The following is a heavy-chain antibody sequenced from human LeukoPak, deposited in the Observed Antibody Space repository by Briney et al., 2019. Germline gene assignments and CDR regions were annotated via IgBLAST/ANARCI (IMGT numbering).Heavy chain of an antibody. V-gene: IGHV4-34*01. CDR2: INHSGST. D-gene: IGHD3-3*02. Sequence: SETLSLTCAVYGGSFSGYYWSWIRQPPGKGLEWIGEINHSGSTNYNPSLKSRVTISVDTSKNQFSLKLSSVTAADTAVYYCARLGSKTGLASFDYWGQGTLVAVSS. CDR3: ARLGSKTGLASFDY. CDR1: GGSFSGYY. J-gene: IGHJ4*02.